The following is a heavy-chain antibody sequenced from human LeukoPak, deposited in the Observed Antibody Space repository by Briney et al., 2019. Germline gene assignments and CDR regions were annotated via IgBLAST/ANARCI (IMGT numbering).Heavy chain of an antibody. V-gene: IGHV4-59*01. CDR1: GGSISSYY. CDR3: ARVLTGYSYYYYYYGMDV. CDR2: IYYSGST. Sequence: SETLSLTCTVSGGSISSYYWSWIRQPPGKGLEWIGYIYYSGSTNYNPSLKSRVTISVDTSKNQFSLKLNSVTAADTAVYYCARVLTGYSYYYYYYGMDVWGQGTTVTVSS. D-gene: IGHD3-9*01. J-gene: IGHJ6*02.